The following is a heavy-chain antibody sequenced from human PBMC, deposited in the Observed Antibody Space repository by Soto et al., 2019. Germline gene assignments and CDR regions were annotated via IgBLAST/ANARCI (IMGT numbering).Heavy chain of an antibody. V-gene: IGHV4-4*07. Sequence: QVQLQESGPGLVKPSETLSLTCTVSGGSISTYYWNWIRQSAGKGLEWIGRVYISGSTNYHPSLKSRVAMSVDTSNNQFSLKVTSVTAADTAVYYCARGGRDGFDSWGQGTMVTVS. CDR1: GGSISTYY. CDR2: VYISGST. J-gene: IGHJ3*02. CDR3: ARGGRDGFDS.